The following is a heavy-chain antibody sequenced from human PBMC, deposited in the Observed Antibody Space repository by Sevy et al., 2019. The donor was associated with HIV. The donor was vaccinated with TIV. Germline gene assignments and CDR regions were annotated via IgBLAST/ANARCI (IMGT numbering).Heavy chain of an antibody. V-gene: IGHV4-34*01. Sequence: SETLSLTCAVFGGSFSGYYWSFIRQPPGKGLEWIGEINHSGNTNYNPSLKSRITISVDTSKNQLSLPLRYVTAADSAVYYCARGPAARDFWSGYSHRWFDPWGQGTLVTVSS. CDR2: INHSGNT. CDR3: ARGPAARDFWSGYSHRWFDP. D-gene: IGHD3-3*01. J-gene: IGHJ5*02. CDR1: GGSFSGYY.